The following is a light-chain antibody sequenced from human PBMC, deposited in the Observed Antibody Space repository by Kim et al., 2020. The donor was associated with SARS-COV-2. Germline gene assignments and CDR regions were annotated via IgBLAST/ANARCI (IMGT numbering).Light chain of an antibody. V-gene: IGKV1-33*01. CDR2: DAS. Sequence: SASVGDRVTITCQASQDVRKYLNWYQEKPGNPPKLLIYDASILETGAPSRFSGSGSGTDFSFTISSLQPEDIATYYCQQYDILPIAFGQGTRLELK. CDR3: QQYDILPIA. J-gene: IGKJ5*01. CDR1: QDVRKY.